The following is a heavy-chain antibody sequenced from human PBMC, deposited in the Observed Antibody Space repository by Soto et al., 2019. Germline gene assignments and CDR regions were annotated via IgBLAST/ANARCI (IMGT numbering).Heavy chain of an antibody. Sequence: QVPVVQSRAEVKKPGSSVKVSCKASGGTFSDYAISWVRQAPGQGLEWMGGIIPLTETPVYAQTVQGRLTISADEVTSVAYMELSTLRSDDTAVYYCAIGTRSSWSCDFWGQGTLVTVSS. J-gene: IGHJ4*02. CDR2: IIPLTETP. D-gene: IGHD6-13*01. CDR1: GGTFSDYA. CDR3: AIGTRSSWSCDF. V-gene: IGHV1-69*01.